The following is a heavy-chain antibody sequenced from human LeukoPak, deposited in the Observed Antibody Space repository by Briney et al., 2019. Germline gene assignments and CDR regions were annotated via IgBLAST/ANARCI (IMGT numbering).Heavy chain of an antibody. CDR1: GYTFTGYY. J-gene: IGHJ5*02. CDR2: INPNSGGT. V-gene: IGHV1-2*02. Sequence: GASVKVSCKASGYTFTGYYMHWVRQAPGQGLEWMGWINPNSGGTNYAQKFQGRVTMTRDTSISTAYTELSRLRSDDTAVYYCARDRGLVVAATWWFDPWGQGTLVTVSS. CDR3: ARDRGLVVAATWWFDP. D-gene: IGHD2-15*01.